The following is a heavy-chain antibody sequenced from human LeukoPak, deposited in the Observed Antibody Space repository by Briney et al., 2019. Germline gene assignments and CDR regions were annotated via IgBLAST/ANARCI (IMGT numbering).Heavy chain of an antibody. J-gene: IGHJ5*02. CDR1: GYTFTSYA. CDR3: AGDIRTYYYDRSWFDP. CDR2: IIPIFGTA. V-gene: IGHV1-69*13. Sequence: EASVKVSCKASGYTFTSYAISWVRQAPGQGLEWMGGIIPIFGTANYAQKFQGRVTITADESTSTAYMELSSLRSEDTAVYYCAGDIRTYYYDRSWFDPWGQGTLVTVSS. D-gene: IGHD3-22*01.